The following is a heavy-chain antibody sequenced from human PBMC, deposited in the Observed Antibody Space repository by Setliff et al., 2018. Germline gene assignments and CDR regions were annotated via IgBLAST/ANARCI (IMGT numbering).Heavy chain of an antibody. D-gene: IGHD2-15*01. J-gene: IGHJ5*02. CDR3: ERLVRHCTRISCQRTSEADL. CDR1: GYTFANSI. V-gene: IGHV1-18*04. Sequence: ASVKVSCKASGYTFANSIMNWVRQAPGQGLEWMGWISAYNGNTYHAQKFQDRLSMTTDTSTSTAYMELRSLRADDTAVYYCERLVRHCTRISCQRTSEADLWGQGTQVTVSS. CDR2: ISAYNGNT.